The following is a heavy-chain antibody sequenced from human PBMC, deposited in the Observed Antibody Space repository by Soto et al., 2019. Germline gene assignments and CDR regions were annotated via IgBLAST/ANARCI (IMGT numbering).Heavy chain of an antibody. Sequence: QVQLVQSGAEVKKPGASVKVSCKASGYTFTSYGISWVRQAPGQVLEWMGWISAYNGNTNYAQKLQGRVTMTTDTSTSTAYMELRSLRSDDTAVYYCARDTNHCSGGSCYQIFDYWGKGTLVTVSS. CDR3: ARDTNHCSGGSCYQIFDY. CDR1: GYTFTSYG. D-gene: IGHD2-15*01. J-gene: IGHJ4*02. V-gene: IGHV1-18*01. CDR2: ISAYNGNT.